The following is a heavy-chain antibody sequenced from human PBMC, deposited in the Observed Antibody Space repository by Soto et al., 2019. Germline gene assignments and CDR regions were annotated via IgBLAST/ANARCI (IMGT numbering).Heavy chain of an antibody. CDR3: ARGSSGSPEGYYYYYMDV. CDR1: GFTFSSYG. V-gene: IGHV3-33*01. J-gene: IGHJ6*03. D-gene: IGHD3-10*01. Sequence: GGSMRLSCAASGFTFSSYGMHRVRQAPGKGLEWVAVIWYDGSNKYYADSVKGRFTISRDNSKNTLYLQMNSLRAEDTAVYYCARGSSGSPEGYYYYYMDVWGKGTTVTVSS. CDR2: IWYDGSNK.